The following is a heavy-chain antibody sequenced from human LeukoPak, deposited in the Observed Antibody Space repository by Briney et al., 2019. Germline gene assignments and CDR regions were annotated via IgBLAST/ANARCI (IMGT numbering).Heavy chain of an antibody. V-gene: IGHV4-34*01. CDR3: AKRKYCSSTSCYYFDY. D-gene: IGHD2-2*01. J-gene: IGHJ4*02. CDR1: GGSFSGYY. Sequence: SETLSLTCAVYGGSFSGYYWSWIRQPPGKGLEWIGEINHSGSTNYNPSLKGRVTISVDTSKNQFSLKLSSVTAADTAVYYCAKRKYCSSTSCYYFDYWGQGTLVTVSS. CDR2: INHSGST.